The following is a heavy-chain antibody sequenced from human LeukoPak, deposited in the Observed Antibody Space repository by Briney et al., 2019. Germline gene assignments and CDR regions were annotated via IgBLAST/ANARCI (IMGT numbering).Heavy chain of an antibody. V-gene: IGHV4-59*12. D-gene: IGHD2-2*01. CDR2: IYYSGST. CDR3: ARAGVVVPAARFDP. CDR1: GGSISSYY. J-gene: IGHJ5*02. Sequence: SETLSLTCTVSGGSISSYYWSWIRQPPGKGLEWIGYIYYSGSTNYNPSLKSRVTISVDTSKNQFSLKLSSVTAADTAVYYCARAGVVVPAARFDPWGQGTLVTVSS.